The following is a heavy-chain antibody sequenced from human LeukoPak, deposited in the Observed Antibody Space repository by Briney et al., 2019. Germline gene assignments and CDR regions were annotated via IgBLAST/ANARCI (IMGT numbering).Heavy chain of an antibody. CDR3: ASNHSPGYCSSTSCPFDY. V-gene: IGHV4-39*01. J-gene: IGHJ4*02. Sequence: SETLSLTCTASGGSISSSSYSWGWIRQPPGKGLEWIGSIYYSGSTYYNPSLKSRVTISVDTSKNQFSLKLSSVTAADTAVYYCASNHSPGYCSSTSCPFDYWGRGTLVTVSS. CDR2: IYYSGST. CDR1: GGSISSSSYS. D-gene: IGHD2-2*01.